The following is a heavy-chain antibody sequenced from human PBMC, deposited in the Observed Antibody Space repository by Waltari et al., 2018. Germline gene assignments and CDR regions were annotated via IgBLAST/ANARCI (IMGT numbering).Heavy chain of an antibody. Sequence: QVQLQQSGPGLVKPSQTLSLTCAISGDSVSSNDATWDWVRQSPSRGLEWLGRTYYRSKGFYDYPLSVRSRISINPDTSKNQFSLQLNSVTPEDTAVYYCARDLTEGKGNWFDPWGQGTLVTVSS. J-gene: IGHJ5*02. CDR1: GDSVSSNDAT. CDR2: TYYRSKGFY. V-gene: IGHV6-1*01. CDR3: ARDLTEGKGNWFDP. D-gene: IGHD3-10*01.